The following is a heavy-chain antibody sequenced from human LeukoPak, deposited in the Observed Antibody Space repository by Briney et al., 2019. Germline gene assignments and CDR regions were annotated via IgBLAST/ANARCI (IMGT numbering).Heavy chain of an antibody. CDR1: GFTFSSYG. Sequence: GGSLRLSCAASGFTFSSYGMHWVRQAPGKGLEWVAVISYDGSNKYYADSVKRRFTISRDNSKNTLYLQMNSLRAEDTAVYYCAKMGGIVVVPAADWFDPWGQGSLVTASS. CDR2: ISYDGSNK. V-gene: IGHV3-30*18. J-gene: IGHJ5*02. CDR3: AKMGGIVVVPAADWFDP. D-gene: IGHD2-2*01.